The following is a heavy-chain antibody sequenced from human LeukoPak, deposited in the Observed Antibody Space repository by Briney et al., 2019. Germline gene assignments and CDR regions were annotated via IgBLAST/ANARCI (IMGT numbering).Heavy chain of an antibody. D-gene: IGHD3-22*01. CDR3: AKLAYDSSGYYFLADAFDI. CDR2: ISGSGGST. Sequence: GGSLRLSCAASGFTFSSYAMSWVRQAPGKGLEWVSAISGSGGSTYYADSVKGRFTISRDNSKNTLYLQMNSLRAEDTAVYYCAKLAYDSSGYYFLADAFDIWGQGTMVTVSS. J-gene: IGHJ3*02. V-gene: IGHV3-23*01. CDR1: GFTFSSYA.